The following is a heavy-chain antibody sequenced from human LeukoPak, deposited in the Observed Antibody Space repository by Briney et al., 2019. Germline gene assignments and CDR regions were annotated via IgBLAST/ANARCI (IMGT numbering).Heavy chain of an antibody. D-gene: IGHD5-12*01. J-gene: IGHJ6*03. CDR1: GYTLTELS. V-gene: IGHV1-24*01. CDR2: FDPEDGET. Sequence: ASVKVSCKVSGYTLTELSMHWVRQAPGKGLEWMGGFDPEDGETIYAQKFQGRVTMTEDTSTDTAYMELSSLRSEDTAVYYCAREALGYSGYDHPNGGYYYMDVWGKGTTVIVSS. CDR3: AREALGYSGYDHPNGGYYYMDV.